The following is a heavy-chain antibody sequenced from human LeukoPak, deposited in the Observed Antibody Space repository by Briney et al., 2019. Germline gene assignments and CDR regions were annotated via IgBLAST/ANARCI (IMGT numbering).Heavy chain of an antibody. CDR3: ASYYDSSGYAFDI. Sequence: GGSLRLSCAASGFTVSSNYMSWVRQAPGKGLEWVSVIYSGGSTYYADSVKGRFTISRDNSKNTLYLQMNCLRAEDTAVYYCASYYDSSGYAFDIWGQGTMVTVSS. CDR1: GFTVSSNY. J-gene: IGHJ3*02. CDR2: IYSGGST. D-gene: IGHD3-22*01. V-gene: IGHV3-66*01.